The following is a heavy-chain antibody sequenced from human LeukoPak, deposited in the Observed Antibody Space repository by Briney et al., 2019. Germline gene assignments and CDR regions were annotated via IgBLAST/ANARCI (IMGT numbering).Heavy chain of an antibody. D-gene: IGHD5-24*01. J-gene: IGHJ4*02. V-gene: IGHV5-51*01. CDR1: GYSFTSYW. CDR2: IYPGDSDT. CDR3: ARHPLGMATITYYFDY. Sequence: GESLQISCKGSGYSFTSYWIGWVRQMPGKGLEWMGIIYPGDSDTRYGPSFQGQVTISADKSISTAYLQWSSLKASDTAMYYCARHPLGMATITYYFDYWGQGTLVTVSS.